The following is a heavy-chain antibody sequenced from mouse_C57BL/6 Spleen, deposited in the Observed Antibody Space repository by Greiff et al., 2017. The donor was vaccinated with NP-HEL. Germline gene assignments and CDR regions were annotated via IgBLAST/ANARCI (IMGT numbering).Heavy chain of an antibody. CDR1: GYSITSGYY. CDR2: ISYDGSN. CDR3: ARDPYYYGSSSWYFDV. D-gene: IGHD1-1*01. J-gene: IGHJ1*03. Sequence: EVQLQESGPGLVKPSQSLSLTCSVTGYSITSGYYWNWIRQFPGNKLEWMGYISYDGSNHYNPSLKNRISITRDTSKNQFFLKLNSVTTEDTATYYCARDPYYYGSSSWYFDVWGTGTTVTVSS. V-gene: IGHV3-6*01.